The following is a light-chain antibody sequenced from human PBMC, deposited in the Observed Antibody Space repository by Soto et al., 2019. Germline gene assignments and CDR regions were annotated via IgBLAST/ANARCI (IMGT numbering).Light chain of an antibody. CDR2: RIF. CDR3: LQHYSWPWT. CDR1: QSVSGY. J-gene: IGKJ1*01. Sequence: EIVMTQSPGTVSVFPGETVTLSCRASQSVSGYLDWFHQKPGQAPRLVLLRIFTRAIGVQARFSGSGSETEFTLTIRGLQSEDSGVYYCLQHYSWPWTFGQGTKVDIK. V-gene: IGKV3-15*01.